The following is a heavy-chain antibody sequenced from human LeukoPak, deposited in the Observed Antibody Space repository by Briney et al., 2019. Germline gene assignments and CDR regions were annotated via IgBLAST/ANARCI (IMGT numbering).Heavy chain of an antibody. CDR2: IHYSGNT. CDR3: ARRRGDGDYRPES. J-gene: IGHJ5*02. Sequence: SETLSLTCTVSGGSISSSKYYWGWIRQPPGRRLEWIGSIHYSGNTYYNPSLKSRVTISVDTSKNQFSLTLTSVTAADTSVYYCARRRGDGDYRPESWGQGTLVTVSS. D-gene: IGHD4-17*01. CDR1: GGSISSSKYY. V-gene: IGHV4-39*01.